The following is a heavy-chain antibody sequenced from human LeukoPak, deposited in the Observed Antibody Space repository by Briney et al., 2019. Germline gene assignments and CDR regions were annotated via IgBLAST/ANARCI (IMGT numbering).Heavy chain of an antibody. CDR2: INTDGSST. CDR1: GFTFSSYW. J-gene: IGHJ3*02. CDR3: AGRITMVRGVNGAFDI. V-gene: IGHV3-74*01. D-gene: IGHD3-10*01. Sequence: GGSLRLSCAASGFTFSSYWMHWVRQAPGKGLVWVSRINTDGSSTSYADSVKGRFTISRDNAKNTLYLQMNSLRAEDTAVYYCAGRITMVRGVNGAFDIWGQGTMVTVSS.